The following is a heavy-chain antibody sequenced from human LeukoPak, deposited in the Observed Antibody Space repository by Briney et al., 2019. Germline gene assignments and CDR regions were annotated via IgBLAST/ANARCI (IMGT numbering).Heavy chain of an antibody. CDR1: GFTFSTYT. D-gene: IGHD6-19*01. J-gene: IGHJ4*02. CDR3: ARGPPGIAVAGTNIDY. Sequence: GGSLRLSCAASGFTFSTYTMHWVRQAPGKGLEWVALILNDGDNKYYADSVKGRFTVSRDNSKNTLYLQMNSLRAEDTAIYYCARGPPGIAVAGTNIDYWGQGTLVTVSS. CDR2: ILNDGDNK. V-gene: IGHV3-30-3*01.